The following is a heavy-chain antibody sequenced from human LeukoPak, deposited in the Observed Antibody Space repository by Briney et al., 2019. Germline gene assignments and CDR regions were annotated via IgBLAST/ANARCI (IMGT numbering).Heavy chain of an antibody. J-gene: IGHJ4*02. Sequence: GGSLRLSCAASGFTFSSYGMHWVRQAPGKGLEWVAFIRYDGSNKYYADSVKGRFTISRDNSKNTLYLQMSSLRAEDSALYYCARGISNWGNLDYWGQGTLVTVSS. CDR2: IRYDGSNK. CDR1: GFTFSSYG. V-gene: IGHV3-30*02. CDR3: ARGISNWGNLDY. D-gene: IGHD7-27*01.